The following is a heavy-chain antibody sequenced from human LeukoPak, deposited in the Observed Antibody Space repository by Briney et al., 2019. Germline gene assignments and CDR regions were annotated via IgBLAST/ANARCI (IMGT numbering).Heavy chain of an antibody. J-gene: IGHJ3*02. CDR1: GFTFSSYW. CDR2: IGTDGSRT. D-gene: IGHD4-23*01. V-gene: IGHV3-74*01. CDR3: ARDKYGGNPNAFDI. Sequence: ETGGSLRLSCAASGFTFSSYWMHWVRQVPGKGLVWVARIGTDGSRTTYADYVQGRFTISRDNAKNTLYLQMNSLRAEDTAVYYCARDKYGGNPNAFDIWGQGTLVTVSS.